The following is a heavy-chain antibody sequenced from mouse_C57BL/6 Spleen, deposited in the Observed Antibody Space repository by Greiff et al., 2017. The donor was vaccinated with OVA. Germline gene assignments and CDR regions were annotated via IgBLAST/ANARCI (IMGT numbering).Heavy chain of an antibody. CDR3: ARPNYYGTPAWFAY. CDR2: IYPGDGDT. D-gene: IGHD1-1*01. Sequence: QVQLQQSGPELVKPGASVKISCKASGYAFSSSWMNWVKQRPGKGREWIGRIYPGDGDTNYNGKFKSKATLTADKSSSTAYMQLSSLTSEDSAVYFCARPNYYGTPAWFAYWGQGTLVTVSA. V-gene: IGHV1-82*01. J-gene: IGHJ3*01. CDR1: GYAFSSSW.